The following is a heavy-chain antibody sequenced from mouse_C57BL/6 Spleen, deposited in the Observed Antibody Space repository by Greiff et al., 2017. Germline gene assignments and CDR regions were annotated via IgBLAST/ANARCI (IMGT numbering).Heavy chain of an antibody. Sequence: QVQLQQSGPELVKPGASVKISCKASGYAFSSSWMNWVKQRPGKGLEWIGRIYPGDGDTNYNGKFKGKATLTADKSSSTAYMQRSSLTSEDSAVYFCARWKGSSLGHYFDDWGQGTTLTVSS. CDR1: GYAFSSSW. V-gene: IGHV1-82*01. D-gene: IGHD1-1*01. CDR3: ARWKGSSLGHYFDD. CDR2: IYPGDGDT. J-gene: IGHJ2*01.